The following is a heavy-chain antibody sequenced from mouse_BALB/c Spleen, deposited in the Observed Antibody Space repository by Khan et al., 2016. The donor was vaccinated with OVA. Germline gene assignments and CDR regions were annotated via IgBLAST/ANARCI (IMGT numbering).Heavy chain of an antibody. J-gene: IGHJ2*01. CDR3: PIPTYDGYYDY. Sequence: QVQLQQPGPELVRPGVSVKISCKGSGYTFTDYAMYWVKQSHAESLEGIGLISTYSGNTNYNQKIKGKATMTVDKYSTTANMEIARWTTEDSAISYFPIPTYDGYYDYWGQGTPLTVSS. CDR2: ISTYSGNT. V-gene: IGHV1S137*01. D-gene: IGHD2-3*01. CDR1: GYTFTDYA.